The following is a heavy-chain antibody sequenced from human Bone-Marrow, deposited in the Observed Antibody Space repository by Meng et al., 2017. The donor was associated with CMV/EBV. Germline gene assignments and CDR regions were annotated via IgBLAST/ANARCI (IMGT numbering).Heavy chain of an antibody. CDR1: GGSISSSSYY. CDR3: ARLPLYWGGSWYVF. Sequence: SETLSLTCTVSGGSISSSSYYWGWIRQPPGKGLEWIGSIYYSGSTYYNPSLKSRVTISVDTSKNQFSLKLSSVTAADTAVYYCARLPLYWGGSWYVFWGQGTLVTVYS. D-gene: IGHD6-13*01. V-gene: IGHV4-39*01. J-gene: IGHJ4*02. CDR2: IYYSGST.